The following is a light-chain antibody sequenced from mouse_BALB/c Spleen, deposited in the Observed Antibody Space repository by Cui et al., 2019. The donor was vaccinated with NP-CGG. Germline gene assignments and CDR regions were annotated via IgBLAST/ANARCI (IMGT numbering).Light chain of an antibody. V-gene: IGLV1*01. Sequence: QSFVTHVSSPTTSPGETVTLTCRSSTGAVTTSNYANWVQEKPDHLFTGLIGGTNNRAPGVPARFSGSLIEDKAALTITGAQTEDEAIYFCALWYSNHWVFGGGTKLTVL. J-gene: IGLJ1*01. CDR2: GTN. CDR1: TGAVTTSNY. CDR3: ALWYSNHWV.